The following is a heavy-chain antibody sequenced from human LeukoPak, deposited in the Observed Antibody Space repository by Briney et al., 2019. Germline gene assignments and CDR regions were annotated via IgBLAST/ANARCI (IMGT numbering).Heavy chain of an antibody. D-gene: IGHD2-15*01. CDR2: INPNSGGT. CDR1: GYTFTVYY. CDR3: AKDIVVVVAATSYYGMDV. Sequence: ASVTVSCKASGYTFTVYYMHWVRQAPGQGLEWMGWINPNSGGTNYAQKFQGRVTMTRDTSISTAYMELSRLRSDDTAVYYCAKDIVVVVAATSYYGMDVWGRGTTVTVSS. V-gene: IGHV1-2*02. J-gene: IGHJ6*02.